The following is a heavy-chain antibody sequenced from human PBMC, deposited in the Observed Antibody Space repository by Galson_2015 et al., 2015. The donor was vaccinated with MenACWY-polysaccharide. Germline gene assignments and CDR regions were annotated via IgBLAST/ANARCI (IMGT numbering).Heavy chain of an antibody. Sequence: SLRLSCAASGFTFSCYWMHWVRQAPGEGLEWVARINTDGSSTYYADSVKGRFTVSRDNTKNTVYLQMNSLRAEDTAVYYCARGPQCGADCRSHDAFDFWGQGTLVTVSS. V-gene: IGHV3-74*01. J-gene: IGHJ4*02. CDR1: GFTFSCYW. D-gene: IGHD2-21*01. CDR3: ARGPQCGADCRSHDAFDF. CDR2: INTDGSST.